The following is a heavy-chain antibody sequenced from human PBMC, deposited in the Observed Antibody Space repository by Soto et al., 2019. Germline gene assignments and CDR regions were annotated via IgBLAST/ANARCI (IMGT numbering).Heavy chain of an antibody. J-gene: IGHJ5*02. V-gene: IGHV3-33*01. Sequence: GGSLRLSCAASGFPFSSYGMHWVRQSPGKGLEWVAVIWYDGSNKYYADSVKGRFTISRDNSKNTLYLQMNSLRAEDTAVYYCAIGCYYDSSGYYCPSANWFDPWGQGTLFTVSS. CDR2: IWYDGSNK. CDR1: GFPFSSYG. CDR3: AIGCYYDSSGYYCPSANWFDP. D-gene: IGHD3-22*01.